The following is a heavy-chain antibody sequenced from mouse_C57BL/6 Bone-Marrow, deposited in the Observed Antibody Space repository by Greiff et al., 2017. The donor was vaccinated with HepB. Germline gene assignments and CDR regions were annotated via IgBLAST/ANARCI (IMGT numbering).Heavy chain of an antibody. CDR3: ARGWFPYYAMDY. V-gene: IGHV1-42*01. CDR1: GYSFTGYY. CDR2: INPSTGGT. D-gene: IGHD2-3*01. Sequence: VHVKQSGPELVKPGASVKISCKASGYSFTGYYMNWVKQSPEKSLEWIGEINPSTGGTTYNQKFKAKATLTVDKSSSTAYMQLKSLTSEDSAVYYCARGWFPYYAMDYWGQGTSVTVSS. J-gene: IGHJ4*01.